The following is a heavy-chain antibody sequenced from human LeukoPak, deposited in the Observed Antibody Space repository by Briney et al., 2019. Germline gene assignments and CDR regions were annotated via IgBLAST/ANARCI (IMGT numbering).Heavy chain of an antibody. Sequence: PSETLSLTCTVSGGFNNSYYWSWLRHPPGKGLEWIGYIYYSGSTNYNPSLKSRVTISVDTSKNQFSLKLSPVAAADTAVYYCARDRSSYYYYYMDVWGNGTTVTVSS. V-gene: IGHV4-59*01. J-gene: IGHJ6*03. CDR2: IYYSGST. D-gene: IGHD3-16*02. CDR3: ARDRSSYYYYYMDV. CDR1: GGFNNSYY.